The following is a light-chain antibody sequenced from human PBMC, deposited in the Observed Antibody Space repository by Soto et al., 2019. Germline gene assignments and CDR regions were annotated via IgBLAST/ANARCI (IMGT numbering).Light chain of an antibody. Sequence: DIQMTQSPSSLSASVGDRVTITCRASQSISSYLNWYQQKPGKAPKLLIYAASSLQSGXPSRSSGSGSETDFTLTISSLQPEDFATYFCQKLNAYPPWTLGQGTKGEI. V-gene: IGKV1-39*01. CDR2: AAS. CDR3: QKLNAYPPWT. CDR1: QSISSY. J-gene: IGKJ1*01.